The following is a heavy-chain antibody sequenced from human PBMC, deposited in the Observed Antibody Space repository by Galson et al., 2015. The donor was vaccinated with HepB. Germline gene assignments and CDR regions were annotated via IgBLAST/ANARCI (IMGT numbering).Heavy chain of an antibody. J-gene: IGHJ4*02. Sequence: SVKVSCKASGGTFSSYTISWVRQAPGQGLEWMGRIIPILGIANYAQKFQGRVTITADKSTSTAYMELSSLRSEDTAVYYCARERNVRGPMTTVTPFDYWGQGTLVTVSS. D-gene: IGHD4-17*01. CDR1: GGTFSSYT. CDR2: IIPILGIA. CDR3: ARERNVRGPMTTVTPFDY. V-gene: IGHV1-69*04.